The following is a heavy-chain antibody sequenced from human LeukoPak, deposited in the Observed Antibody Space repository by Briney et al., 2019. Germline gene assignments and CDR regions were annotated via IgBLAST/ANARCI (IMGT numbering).Heavy chain of an antibody. CDR1: GFTFSSYE. Sequence: QAGGSLRLSCAASGFTFSSYEMNWVRQAPGKGLEWVSHISSSGSTIYYADSVKGRFTISRDNAKNSLYLQMNSLRAEDTAVYYCARKSSGLSPDYDYWGQGTLVTVSS. J-gene: IGHJ4*02. CDR2: ISSSGSTI. CDR3: ARKSSGLSPDYDY. V-gene: IGHV3-48*03. D-gene: IGHD6-19*01.